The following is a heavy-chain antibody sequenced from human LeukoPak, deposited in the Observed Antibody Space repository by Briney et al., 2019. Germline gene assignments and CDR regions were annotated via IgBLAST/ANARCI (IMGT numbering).Heavy chain of an antibody. CDR1: GFTFSHYA. J-gene: IGHJ4*02. Sequence: GGSLRLSCSASGFTFSHYAMHWVRQAPGKGLEYVSAIGTSGGSTYYADSVKGRFIISRENSKNTLYLQMSSLRPEDTAVYYCVNTHGSGSYNNWGQGTLVTVS. D-gene: IGHD3-10*01. CDR3: VNTHGSGSYNN. CDR2: IGTSGGST. V-gene: IGHV3-64D*06.